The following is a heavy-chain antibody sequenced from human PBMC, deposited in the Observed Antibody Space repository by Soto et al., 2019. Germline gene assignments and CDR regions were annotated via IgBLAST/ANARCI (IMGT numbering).Heavy chain of an antibody. J-gene: IGHJ4*02. CDR2: IWYDGSNK. V-gene: IGHV3-33*01. D-gene: IGHD2-15*01. CDR3: ARWGCSGSNCNLNQRSFDL. CDR1: GFIFNEYG. Sequence: GGSLRVSCAASGFIFNEYGMHWVRQAPWKGLEWVAVIWYDGSNKYYADSVKGRFTFSRDNSKNTMSLQMNSLRVEDTATYYCARWGCSGSNCNLNQRSFDLWGQGTLVTVSS.